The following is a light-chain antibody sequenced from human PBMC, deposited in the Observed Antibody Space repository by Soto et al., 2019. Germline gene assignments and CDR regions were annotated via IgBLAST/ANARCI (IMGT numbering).Light chain of an antibody. V-gene: IGKV3-20*01. Sequence: EIVLTQSPGTLSLSPGERATLSCRASQSAFSNYLAWYQQKPGQAPRLLINRASSRATGIPDRFSGSGSGTDXXLTXXRLEPEDFAXYYCQQYGNLPLTFGAGTKVEI. CDR1: QSAFSNY. CDR2: RAS. CDR3: QQYGNLPLT. J-gene: IGKJ4*01.